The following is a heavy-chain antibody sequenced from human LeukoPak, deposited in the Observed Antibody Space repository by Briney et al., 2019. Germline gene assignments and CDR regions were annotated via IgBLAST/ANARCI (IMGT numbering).Heavy chain of an antibody. D-gene: IGHD5-24*01. V-gene: IGHV4-59*01. CDR1: GGSISSYY. CDR3: ARGGRDDYNPFDY. Sequence: PSETLSLTCTVSGGSISSYYWSWIRQPPGKGLEWIGYIYYSGSIDYNPSLKSRVTISVDTSKNQFSLNLSSVTAADTAVCYCARGGRDDYNPFDYWGQGTLVTVSS. J-gene: IGHJ4*02. CDR2: IYYSGSI.